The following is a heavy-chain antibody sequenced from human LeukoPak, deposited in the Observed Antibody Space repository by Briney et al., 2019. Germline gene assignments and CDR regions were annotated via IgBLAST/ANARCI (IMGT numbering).Heavy chain of an antibody. Sequence: ASVKVSCKASGGTFSSYAISWVRQAPGQGLEWMGWISAYNGNTNYAQKLQGRVTMTTDTSTSTAYMELRSLRSDDTAVYYCARAEKAVADFDYWGQGTLVTVSS. J-gene: IGHJ4*02. CDR1: GGTFSSYA. CDR3: ARAEKAVADFDY. CDR2: ISAYNGNT. V-gene: IGHV1-18*01. D-gene: IGHD6-19*01.